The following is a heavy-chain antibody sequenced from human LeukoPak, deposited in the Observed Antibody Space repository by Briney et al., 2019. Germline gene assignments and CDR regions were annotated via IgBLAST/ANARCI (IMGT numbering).Heavy chain of an antibody. CDR3: ASTLGYCSGGSCYPIYYYYYMDV. CDR2: ISGSGGST. J-gene: IGHJ6*03. Sequence: GGSLRLSCAASGFTFSSYAMSWVRQAPGKGLEWVSAISGSGGSTYYADSVKGRFTISRDNSKNTLYLQMNSLRAEDTAVYYCASTLGYCSGGSCYPIYYYYYMDVWGKGTTVTVSS. CDR1: GFTFSSYA. V-gene: IGHV3-23*01. D-gene: IGHD2-15*01.